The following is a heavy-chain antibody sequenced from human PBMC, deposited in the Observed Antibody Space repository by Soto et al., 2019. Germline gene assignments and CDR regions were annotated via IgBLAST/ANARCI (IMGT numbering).Heavy chain of an antibody. Sequence: EVQLLESGGGLVQPGGSLRLSCAASGLTSSDSAMSWVRQAPGKGLEWVSAISGAGGSTYYADSVKGRFTISRDNFKKMMYLQMESLRVEDTAVYYGVKFLAAPPRMRTDGMDVWGPGKTV. CDR3: VKFLAAPPRMRTDGMDV. CDR1: GLTSSDSA. CDR2: ISGAGGST. J-gene: IGHJ6*02. V-gene: IGHV3-23*01. D-gene: IGHD6-6*01.